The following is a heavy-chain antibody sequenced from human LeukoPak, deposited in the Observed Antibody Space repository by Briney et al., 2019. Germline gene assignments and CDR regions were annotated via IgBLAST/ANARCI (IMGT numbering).Heavy chain of an antibody. Sequence: SETLSLTCAVYGGTFSGYYWSWIRQPPGKRLEWVGESNDSGGTNYNPSLKSRVTMSIDTSKNQFSLRLNSVTAADTAVYYCARGGYYGSGNWVFVDSWGQGTLVIVSS. CDR2: SNDSGGT. CDR1: GGTFSGYY. V-gene: IGHV4-34*09. J-gene: IGHJ4*02. CDR3: ARGGYYGSGNWVFVDS. D-gene: IGHD3-10*01.